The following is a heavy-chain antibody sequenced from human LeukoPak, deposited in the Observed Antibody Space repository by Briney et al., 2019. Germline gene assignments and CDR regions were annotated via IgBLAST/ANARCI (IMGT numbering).Heavy chain of an antibody. J-gene: IGHJ4*02. CDR3: ARGAMQGDYFDY. CDR1: GYSISSGYY. V-gene: IGHV4-38-2*01. D-gene: IGHD2-2*01. CDR2: IYHSGST. Sequence: SETLSLTCAVSGYSISSGYYWGWIRQPPGKGLEWIGSIYHSGSTYYNPSLKSRVSISVDTSKNQFSLELSSVTAADTAVYFCARGAMQGDYFDYWGQGTLVTVTS.